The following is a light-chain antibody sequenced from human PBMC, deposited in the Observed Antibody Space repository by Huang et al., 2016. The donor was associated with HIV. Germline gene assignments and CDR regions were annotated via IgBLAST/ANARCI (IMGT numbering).Light chain of an antibody. V-gene: IGKV4-1*01. J-gene: IGKJ1*01. CDR3: QQYYSIPWT. Sequence: DIVMTQSPDSLAVSLGERATIDCKSSQSVLYSSNNKNYLAWYQQKSGQSPKLLIYWASTRESGVPDRVSGSGSGTDFTLTISSLQAEDVAVYCCQQYYSIPWTFGQGTKVEVK. CDR1: QSVLYSSNNKNY. CDR2: WAS.